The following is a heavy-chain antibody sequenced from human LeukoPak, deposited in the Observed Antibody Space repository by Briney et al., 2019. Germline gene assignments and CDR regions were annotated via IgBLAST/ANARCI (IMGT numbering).Heavy chain of an antibody. D-gene: IGHD3-10*01. V-gene: IGHV4-61*01. Sequence: SETLSLTCPVSGGSVSSGSYYWSWIRQPPGKGLEWIGYVYYSGSTNYNPSLKSRVTISVDTSKNQFSLKLSSVTAADTAVYFCARVGSYYDAFDIWGQGTMVTVSS. CDR1: GGSVSSGSYY. J-gene: IGHJ3*02. CDR3: ARVGSYYDAFDI. CDR2: VYYSGST.